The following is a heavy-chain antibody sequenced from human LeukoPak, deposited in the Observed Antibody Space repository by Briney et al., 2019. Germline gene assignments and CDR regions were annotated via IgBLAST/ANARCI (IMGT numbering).Heavy chain of an antibody. D-gene: IGHD2-15*01. CDR2: ISGSGGST. CDR3: AEGVGYCSGGSCQQFDY. J-gene: IGHJ4*02. Sequence: GGSLRLSCAASGFTFSSYAMSWVRQAPGKGLEWVSAISGSGGSTYYAGSVKGRFTISRDNSKNTLYPQMNSLRAEDTAVYYCAEGVGYCSGGSCQQFDYWGQGTLVTVSS. V-gene: IGHV3-23*01. CDR1: GFTFSSYA.